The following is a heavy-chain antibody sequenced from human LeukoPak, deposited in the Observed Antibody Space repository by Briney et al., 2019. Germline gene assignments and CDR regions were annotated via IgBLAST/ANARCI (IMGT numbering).Heavy chain of an antibody. CDR2: IIPIFGTA. V-gene: IGHV1-69*05. CDR1: GGTFSSYA. CDR3: AKSHGSSSFGFYYYYMDV. J-gene: IGHJ6*03. D-gene: IGHD6-6*01. Sequence: SVKVSCKASGGTFSSYAISWVRQAPGQGLEWMGRIIPIFGTANYAQKFQGRVTITTDESTSTAYMELSSLRSEDTAVYYCAKSHGSSSFGFYYYYMDVWGKGTTVTVSS.